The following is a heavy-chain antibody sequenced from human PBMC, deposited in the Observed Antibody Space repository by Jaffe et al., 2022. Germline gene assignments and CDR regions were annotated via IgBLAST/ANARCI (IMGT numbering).Heavy chain of an antibody. J-gene: IGHJ4*02. CDR2: MYHSGTT. Sequence: QVQLQESGPGLVKPSETLSLTCGVSGYSISSNYYWGWIRQPPGKGLEWIASMYHSGTTHYNASLQSRVTIAVDTSKNQFSLRLNSVTAADTAVYYCARQIRGITGSPFYFDYWGQGTLVTVSS. CDR3: ARQIRGITGSPFYFDY. V-gene: IGHV4-38-2*01. D-gene: IGHD1-20*01. CDR1: GYSISSNYY.